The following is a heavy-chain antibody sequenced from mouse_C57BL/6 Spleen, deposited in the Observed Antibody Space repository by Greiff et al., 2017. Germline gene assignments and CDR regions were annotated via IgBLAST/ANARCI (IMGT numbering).Heavy chain of an antibody. D-gene: IGHD4-1*01. CDR3: ASKDWAWFAY. CDR2: IYPGSGST. V-gene: IGHV1-55*01. CDR1: GYTFTSYW. Sequence: QVQLKQPGAGLVQPGASVKLSCTASGYTFTSYWITWVNQRPGQGLEWIGDIYPGSGSTNYNEKFKSKATLTIDTSSSTAYLQLSSLTSEDSAIYYCASKDWAWFAYWGQGTLVTVSA. J-gene: IGHJ3*01.